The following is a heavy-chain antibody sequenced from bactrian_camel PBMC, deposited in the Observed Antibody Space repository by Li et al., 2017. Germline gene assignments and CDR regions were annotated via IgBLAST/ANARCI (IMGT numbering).Heavy chain of an antibody. J-gene: IGHJ4*01. CDR2: INSDGTT. D-gene: IGHD8*01. CDR1: GYTQSRYC. Sequence: HVQLVESGGGSVQAGGSLRLSCEASGYTQSRYCMGWFRQAPGKQRERVAAINSDGTTIYGASVQGRFTISKDNTKNVLYLQMDTLIPEDTAMYYCAARPRCSSVMGFILTGGSRSQMGAAYWGQGTQVTVS. CDR3: AARPRCSSVMGFILTGGSRSQMGAAY. V-gene: IGHV3S53*01.